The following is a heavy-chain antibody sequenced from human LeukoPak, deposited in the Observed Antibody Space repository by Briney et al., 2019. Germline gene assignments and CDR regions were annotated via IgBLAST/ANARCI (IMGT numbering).Heavy chain of an antibody. D-gene: IGHD4/OR15-4a*01. CDR3: ARGKLTDAFDI. CDR2: INHSGST. V-gene: IGHV4-34*01. J-gene: IGHJ3*02. CDR1: GGPFSGYY. Sequence: SETLSLTCAVYGGPFSGYYWNWIRQSPGKGLEWIGEINHSGSTNYNPSLKSRVTISVDTSKNQFSLKLSSVTAADTAVYYCARGKLTDAFDIWGQGTMVTVSS.